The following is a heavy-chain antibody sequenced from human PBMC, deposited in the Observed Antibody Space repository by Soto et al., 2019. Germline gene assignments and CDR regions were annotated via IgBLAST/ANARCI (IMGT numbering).Heavy chain of an antibody. J-gene: IGHJ3*02. CDR1: GFTFSSYA. CDR3: ASPTIFGVVAAFDI. Sequence: GGSLRLSCAASGFTFSSYAMSWVRQAAGKGLEWVSAIIGSGGSTYYAGSVKGRFTISRDNSKNTLYLQMNSLRAEDTAVYYCASPTIFGVVAAFDICGQGTMVTVSS. CDR2: IIGSGGST. V-gene: IGHV3-23*01. D-gene: IGHD3-3*01.